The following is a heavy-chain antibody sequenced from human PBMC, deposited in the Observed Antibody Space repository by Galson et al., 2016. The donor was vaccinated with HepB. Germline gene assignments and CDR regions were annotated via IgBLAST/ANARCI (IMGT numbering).Heavy chain of an antibody. D-gene: IGHD1-1*01. CDR1: GNTFTDY. CDR2: INTNSGGT. V-gene: IGHV1-2*06. Sequence: SVKVSCKASGNTFTDYVSWVRQAPGQGLEWMGRINTNSGGTNYALAFHGRITMTRDMATRTLYMELRTLRSDDTAVYYCATQLAPGSASWGQGTLVVVSS. CDR3: ATQLAPGSAS. J-gene: IGHJ5*02.